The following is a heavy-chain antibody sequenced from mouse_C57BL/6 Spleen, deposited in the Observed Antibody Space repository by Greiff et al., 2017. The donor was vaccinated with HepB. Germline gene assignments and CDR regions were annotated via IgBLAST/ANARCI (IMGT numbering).Heavy chain of an antibody. V-gene: IGHV14-4*01. CDR3: TPYYYPIAY. CDR1: GFNIKDDY. J-gene: IGHJ3*01. D-gene: IGHD1-1*01. Sequence: EVQLQQSGAELVRPGASVKLSCTASGFNIKDDYMHWVKQRPEQGLEWIGWIDPENGDTEYASKFQGKATITADTSSNTAYLQLSSLTSEDTAVYYYTPYYYPIAYWGQGTLVTVSA. CDR2: IDPENGDT.